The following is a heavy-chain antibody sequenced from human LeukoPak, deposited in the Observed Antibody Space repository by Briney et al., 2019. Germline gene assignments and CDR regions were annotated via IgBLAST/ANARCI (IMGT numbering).Heavy chain of an antibody. CDR3: ARDRAGTTPYYYYSMDV. V-gene: IGHV3-21*01. D-gene: IGHD1-14*01. CDR2: ISSSSSYI. J-gene: IGHJ6*03. Sequence: GGSLRLSCAASGFTFTFQTMSWVRQAPGKGLEWVSSISSSSSYIYYADSVKGRFTISRDNAKNSLYLKMNSLRAEDTAVYYCARDRAGTTPYYYYSMDVWGKGTTVTVSS. CDR1: GFTFTFQT.